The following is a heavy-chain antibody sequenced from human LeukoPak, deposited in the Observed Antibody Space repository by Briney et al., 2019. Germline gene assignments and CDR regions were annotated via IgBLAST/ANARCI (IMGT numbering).Heavy chain of an antibody. CDR3: AKERGAVGVPLFDY. CDR1: GFTFSSYA. V-gene: IGHV3-23*01. Sequence: GGSLRLSCAATGFTFSSYAMSWVRQAPGKGPEWVSGISSRDDRTYYADSVKGRFTISRDTSKNTLYLQMNSLTVEDTAVYYCAKERGAVGVPLFDYWGQGTLVTVSS. J-gene: IGHJ4*02. D-gene: IGHD6-13*01. CDR2: ISSRDDRT.